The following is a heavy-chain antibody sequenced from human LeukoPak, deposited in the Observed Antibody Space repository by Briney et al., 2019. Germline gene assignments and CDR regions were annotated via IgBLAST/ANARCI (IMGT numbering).Heavy chain of an antibody. D-gene: IGHD5-12*01. Sequence: SETLSLTCAVSGGSLSGYYWSWIRQPPGKGLEWIGEINHSGSTNYNPSLKSRVTMSVDTSKNQFSLKLSSVTAADTAVYYCARGSGYDSGYYYYGMDVWGQGTTVTVSS. CDR1: GGSLSGYY. J-gene: IGHJ6*02. CDR2: INHSGST. V-gene: IGHV4-34*01. CDR3: ARGSGYDSGYYYYGMDV.